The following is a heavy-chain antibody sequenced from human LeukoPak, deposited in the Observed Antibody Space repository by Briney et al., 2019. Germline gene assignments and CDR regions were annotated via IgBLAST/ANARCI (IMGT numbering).Heavy chain of an antibody. CDR1: GYSFTSYW. J-gene: IGHJ3*02. Sequence: GESLKISCKGSGYSFTSYWIGWVRQMPGKGLEWMGIIYPGDSDTRYRPSFQGQVTISADKSISTAYLQWNSLKAADTAMYYCARRSSCYFDAFDNWGQGTMVTVSS. D-gene: IGHD3-22*01. CDR2: IYPGDSDT. V-gene: IGHV5-51*01. CDR3: ARRSSCYFDAFDN.